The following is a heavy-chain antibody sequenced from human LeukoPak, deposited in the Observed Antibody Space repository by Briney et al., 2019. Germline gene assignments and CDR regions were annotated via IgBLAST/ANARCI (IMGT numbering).Heavy chain of an antibody. CDR1: GYSFSNYR. J-gene: IGHJ4*02. Sequence: GESLKISCKVSGYSFSNYRIAWVRQMPGKGLEWMGIIYPGDSDTRYSPSFQGQVTISADKSISTAYLQWSSLKASDTAMYYCARRATSSGWSTFDSWGQGTQVTVSS. V-gene: IGHV5-51*01. D-gene: IGHD6-19*01. CDR3: ARRATSSGWSTFDS. CDR2: IYPGDSDT.